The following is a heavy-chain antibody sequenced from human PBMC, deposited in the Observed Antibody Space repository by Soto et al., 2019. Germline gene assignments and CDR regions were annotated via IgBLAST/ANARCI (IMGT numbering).Heavy chain of an antibody. D-gene: IGHD3-9*01. CDR2: IYYSGST. Sequence: QVQLQESGPGLVKPSQTLSITCTVSGGSISSGGYYWSWIRQHPGKGLEWIGYIYYSGSTYYNPSLKSRVTISVDTSKNQFSLKLSSVTAAETAVYYCARLGDWSAVFSRFAKKDHYYYYMDVWGKGTTVTVS. J-gene: IGHJ6*03. CDR1: GGSISSGGYY. V-gene: IGHV4-31*03. CDR3: ARLGDWSAVFSRFAKKDHYYYYMDV.